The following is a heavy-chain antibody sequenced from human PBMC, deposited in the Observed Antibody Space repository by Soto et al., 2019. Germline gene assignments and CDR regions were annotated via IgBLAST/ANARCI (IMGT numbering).Heavy chain of an antibody. CDR3: SRGTYYPQSSGLHADY. CDR2: ISSDGHHQ. J-gene: IGHJ4*02. D-gene: IGHD3-22*01. V-gene: IGHV3-30*03. CDR1: VFTFNDYA. Sequence: GGSLRLSGATSVFTFNDYAMYWVRQAPGQGLEWVAMISSDGHHQFYVDNLRGRFTVSRDNSKNTLFLQMNSLRPEDTAVYYCSRGTYYPQSSGLHADYWGPGTVVTVSS.